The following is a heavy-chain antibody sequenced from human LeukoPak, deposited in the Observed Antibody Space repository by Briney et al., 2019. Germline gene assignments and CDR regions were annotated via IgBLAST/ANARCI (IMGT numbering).Heavy chain of an antibody. CDR2: ISGSVGST. J-gene: IGHJ6*04. V-gene: IGHV3-23*01. D-gene: IGHD3-10*01. CDR1: GFTFSSYA. CDR3: AKGSSPPSRYGSGRETNYYYYYGMDV. Sequence: GGSLRLSCAASGFTFSSYAMSWVRQAPGKGLEWVSAISGSVGSTYYADSVKGRFTISRDNSKNRLYLQMNSLRAEDTAVYYCAKGSSPPSRYGSGRETNYYYYYGMDVWGKGTTVTVSS.